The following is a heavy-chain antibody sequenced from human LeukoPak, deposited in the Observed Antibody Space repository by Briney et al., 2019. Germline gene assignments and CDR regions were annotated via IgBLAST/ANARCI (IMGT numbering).Heavy chain of an antibody. CDR3: ARDLSAAFDF. Sequence: GGSLRLSCAASGFTFSSNWMHWVRQAPGKGLVWVSRINEDGSTTNYADSVKGRFSISRDDSKNTLFLDMSNLRVEDTALYYCARDLSAAFDFWGQGVLVTVSS. CDR2: INEDGSTT. J-gene: IGHJ4*02. D-gene: IGHD6-19*01. V-gene: IGHV3-74*01. CDR1: GFTFSSNW.